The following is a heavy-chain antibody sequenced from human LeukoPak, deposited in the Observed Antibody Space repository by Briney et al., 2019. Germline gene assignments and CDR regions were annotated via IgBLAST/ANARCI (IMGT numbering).Heavy chain of an antibody. J-gene: IGHJ6*02. V-gene: IGHV3-53*01. CDR3: ARNSFRVNTHYFYGMDV. D-gene: IGHD3-10*01. CDR2: IYSGGTT. CDR1: GFTVSDNY. Sequence: PGGSLRLSCAASGFTVSDNYMSWVRQAPGKGLEWVSVIYSGGTTYYADSVKGRFTISRDNSKNTLHLQMSGPRAEDTAVYYCARNSFRVNTHYFYGMDVWGQGTTVTVSS.